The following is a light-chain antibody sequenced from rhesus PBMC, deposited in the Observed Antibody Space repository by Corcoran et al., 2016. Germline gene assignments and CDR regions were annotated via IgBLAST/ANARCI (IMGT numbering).Light chain of an antibody. J-gene: IGKJ2*01. V-gene: IGKV1-25*01. CDR2: EAS. CDR1: QGITND. Sequence: DIQMTQSPSSLSASVGDRVTITCRASQGITNDLARYQQKPGETPKLLIYEASSLQSGIPSRFSGCGSGTAFPLTISLLQSEDFSTYYCQLYYSTPYSFGQGTKVEI. CDR3: QLYYSTPYS.